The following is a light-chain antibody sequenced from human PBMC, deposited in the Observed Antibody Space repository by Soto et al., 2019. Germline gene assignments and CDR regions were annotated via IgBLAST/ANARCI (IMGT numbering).Light chain of an antibody. V-gene: IGKV3-11*01. CDR1: QTISTN. J-gene: IGKJ4*01. CDR3: RQRSDFLT. CDR2: DAS. Sequence: EIVLTQSPATLSLSPGDRATLSCRASQTISTNLAWFQQKPGQAPRLLIYDASNRATGIPARFSGSGSGTDFTLTISSLEPEDSAVYYWRQRSDFLTFGGGTKVEIK.